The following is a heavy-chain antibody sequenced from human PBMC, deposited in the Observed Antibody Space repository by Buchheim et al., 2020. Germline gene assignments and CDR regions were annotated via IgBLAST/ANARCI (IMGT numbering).Heavy chain of an antibody. CDR3: AKNRIVGGTRGPDY. Sequence: EVHLVESGGALVQPGGSLRLSCAASGFTLSSYWMTWVRQAPGQGLEWVANINEDGSEKHYVDSVRGRFTISRDNSKNTLYLQMNSLRAEDTAVYYCAKNRIVGGTRGPDYWGQGTL. V-gene: IGHV3-7*01. CDR2: INEDGSEK. D-gene: IGHD1-26*01. J-gene: IGHJ4*02. CDR1: GFTLSSYW.